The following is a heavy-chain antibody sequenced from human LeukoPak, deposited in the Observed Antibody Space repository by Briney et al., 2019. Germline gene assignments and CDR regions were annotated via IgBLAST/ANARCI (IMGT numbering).Heavy chain of an antibody. CDR1: GFTFSSYA. J-gene: IGHJ4*02. Sequence: GGSLRLSCAASGFTFSSYAMHWVRQAPGKGLEWVAVVSYDGRHQYYADSVKGRFTISRDNSKNIAYLQMNSLRPEDTAVYHCAKEKYNWNDYFDYWGQGTLVTVSS. V-gene: IGHV3-30*04. CDR2: VSYDGRHQ. CDR3: AKEKYNWNDYFDY. D-gene: IGHD1-1*01.